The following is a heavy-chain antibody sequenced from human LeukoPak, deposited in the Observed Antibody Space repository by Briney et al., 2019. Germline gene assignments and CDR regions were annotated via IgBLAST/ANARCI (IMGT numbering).Heavy chain of an antibody. CDR3: AKAFQQWLLDY. J-gene: IGHJ4*02. CDR2: ISYDGSNK. Sequence: HPGGSLRLSCAASGFTFSSYGMHWVRQAPGKGLEWVAVISYDGSNKYYADSVKGRFTISRDNSKNTLYLQMNSLRAEDTAVYYCAKAFQQWLLDYWGQGTLVTVFS. V-gene: IGHV3-30*18. CDR1: GFTFSSYG. D-gene: IGHD6-19*01.